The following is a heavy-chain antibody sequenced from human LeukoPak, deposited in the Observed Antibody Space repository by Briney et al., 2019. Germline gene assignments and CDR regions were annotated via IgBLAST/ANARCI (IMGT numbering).Heavy chain of an antibody. D-gene: IGHD1-26*01. V-gene: IGHV4-39*02. CDR2: IYYSGST. CDR1: GGSISSSSYY. CDR3: AREVRSSRTPPLQVDY. Sequence: PSETLSLTCTVSGGSISSSSYYWGWIRQPPGKGLEWIGSIYYSGSTYYNPSLKSRVTISVDTSKNQFSLNLRSVTAADTALYHCAREVRSSRTPPLQVDYWGQGSLVSVSS. J-gene: IGHJ4*02.